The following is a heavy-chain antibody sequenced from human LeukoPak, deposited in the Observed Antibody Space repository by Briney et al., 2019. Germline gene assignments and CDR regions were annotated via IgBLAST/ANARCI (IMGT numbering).Heavy chain of an antibody. V-gene: IGHV3-30*02. Sequence: GGSLRLSCAASEFTFSTYGMHWVRQAPGKGLEWVAFIRYDGNIKYYADSVKGRFTISRDNSKNTLYLQMNSLRAEDTALYYCAKDTPYYYDSSGYYYGSPFDYWGQGTLVTVSS. CDR3: AKDTPYYYDSSGYYYGSPFDY. J-gene: IGHJ4*02. CDR2: IRYDGNIK. CDR1: EFTFSTYG. D-gene: IGHD3-22*01.